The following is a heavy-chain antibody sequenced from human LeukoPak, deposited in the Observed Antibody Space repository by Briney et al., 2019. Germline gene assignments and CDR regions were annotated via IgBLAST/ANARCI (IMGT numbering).Heavy chain of an antibody. CDR1: GGSFSGYY. CDR2: ISHSGST. V-gene: IGHV4-34*01. D-gene: IGHD5-18*01. J-gene: IGHJ4*02. Sequence: SETLSLTCAVSGGSFSGYYWSWIRQPPGKGLEWIGEISHSGSTNYNPSLKSRVTISVDTSKNQFSLKLSSVTAADTAVYYCARGDTAMVTDYWGQGTLVTVSS. CDR3: ARGDTAMVTDY.